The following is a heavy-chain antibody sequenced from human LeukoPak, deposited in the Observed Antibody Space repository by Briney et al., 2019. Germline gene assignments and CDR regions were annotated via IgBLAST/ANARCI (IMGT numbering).Heavy chain of an antibody. Sequence: GGSLRLSCEASGFTFSNYAMRWVRRAPGKGLEWVALISYDGSTKHYADSVKGRFTISRDNSKNTLSLQINSLRSEDTAVYYCAKDLHYYGPGSSPQYWGQGTLVTVSS. CDR2: ISYDGSTK. CDR1: GFTFSNYA. V-gene: IGHV3-30*18. CDR3: AKDLHYYGPGSSPQY. D-gene: IGHD3-10*01. J-gene: IGHJ4*02.